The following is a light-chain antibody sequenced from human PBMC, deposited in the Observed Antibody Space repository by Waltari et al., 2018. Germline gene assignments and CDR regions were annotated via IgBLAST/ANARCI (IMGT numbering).Light chain of an antibody. J-gene: IGLJ1*01. CDR1: TRAMGGYFL. Sequence: LPHHAPVSGPPVHQTPIPGPGPTRAMGGYFLSPWYQQYPGRAPKLIIYEANTRPAGVSNRFSGSKSGSTASLTISGVQAEDEADYYCCSDGTGSTYVFGTGTKVTVL. V-gene: IGLV2-23*01. CDR3: CSDGTGSTYV. CDR2: EAN.